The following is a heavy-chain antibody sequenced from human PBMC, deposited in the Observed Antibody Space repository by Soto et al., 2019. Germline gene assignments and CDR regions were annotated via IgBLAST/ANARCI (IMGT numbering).Heavy chain of an antibody. CDR3: ATVHCSGGSCYSAVTQMYYFDY. J-gene: IGHJ4*02. Sequence: ASVKVSCKVSGYTLTELSMHWVRQAPGKGLEWMGGFDPEDGETIYAQKFQGRVTMTEDTSTDTAYMELSSLRSEDTAVYYCATVHCSGGSCYSAVTQMYYFDYWGQGTLVTVSS. CDR1: GYTLTELS. V-gene: IGHV1-24*01. D-gene: IGHD2-15*01. CDR2: FDPEDGET.